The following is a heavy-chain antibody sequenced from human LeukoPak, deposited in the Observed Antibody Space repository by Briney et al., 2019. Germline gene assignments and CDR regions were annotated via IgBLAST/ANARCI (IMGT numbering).Heavy chain of an antibody. CDR3: ARGGRYCSSTSCYLDY. Sequence: ASVKVSCKASGYTFTDYYVHWVRQAPGQGLEWMGWVNPKSGGSDSAQKFQGRVTMTRDTSISTMYMELSNLRSDDTAVYYCARGGRYCSSTSCYLDYWGQGTLVTVSS. D-gene: IGHD2-2*01. V-gene: IGHV1-2*02. CDR1: GYTFTDYY. CDR2: VNPKSGGS. J-gene: IGHJ4*02.